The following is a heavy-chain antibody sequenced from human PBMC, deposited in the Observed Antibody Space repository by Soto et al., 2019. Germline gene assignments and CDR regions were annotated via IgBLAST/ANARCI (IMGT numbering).Heavy chain of an antibody. CDR3: AREGGQQLVDGNFEY. J-gene: IGHJ4*02. V-gene: IGHV3-11*01. Sequence: PGGSLRLSCAASGFTFSDYYMSWIRQAPGRGLEWVSYMSSSGSNIYYADSVKGRFTISRDNAKSSLYLQMNSLRAEDTAAYYCAREGGQQLVDGNFEYWGQGTLVTVSS. CDR1: GFTFSDYY. D-gene: IGHD6-13*01. CDR2: MSSSGSNI.